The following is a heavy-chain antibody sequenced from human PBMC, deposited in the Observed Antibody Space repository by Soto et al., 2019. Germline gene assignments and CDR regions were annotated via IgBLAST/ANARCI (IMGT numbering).Heavy chain of an antibody. D-gene: IGHD3-16*01. CDR1: GFTFSSYA. CDR3: TKARLWGGDGYNSYYYNAMDV. V-gene: IGHV3-23*01. CDR2: ISGSGGST. J-gene: IGHJ6*02. Sequence: SGGSLRLSCAASGFTFSSYAMSWVRQAPGKGLEWVSAISGSGGSTYYADSVKGRFTISRDNSKNSLYLQMNSLRPEDTALYYCTKARLWGGDGYNSYYYNAMDVWGQGTTVTVSS.